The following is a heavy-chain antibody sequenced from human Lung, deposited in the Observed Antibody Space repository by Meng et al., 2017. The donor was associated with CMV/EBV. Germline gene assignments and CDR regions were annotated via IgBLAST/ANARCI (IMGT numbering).Heavy chain of an antibody. V-gene: IGHV3-30*02. D-gene: IGHD3-22*01. Sequence: SCAASGFTFSSYGMHWVRQAPGKGLEWVAFIRYDGSNKYYADSVKGRFTISRDNSKNTLYLQMNSLRAEDTAVYYCAKDVGSSGYYYGDAFDIWGQGXIVTSSS. CDR1: GFTFSSYG. J-gene: IGHJ3*02. CDR3: AKDVGSSGYYYGDAFDI. CDR2: IRYDGSNK.